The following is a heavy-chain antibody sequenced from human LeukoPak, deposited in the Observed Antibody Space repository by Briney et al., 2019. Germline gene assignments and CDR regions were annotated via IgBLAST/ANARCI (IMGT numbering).Heavy chain of an antibody. Sequence: GGSLRLSCAASGFSFSSYAMSWVRQAPGKGLEWVSGISGSDGSTYYADSVKGRFTISRDNSKNTLYLQMNSLRAEDMAVYYCAKGGIQLWNDYWGQGTLVTVSS. J-gene: IGHJ4*02. D-gene: IGHD5-18*01. V-gene: IGHV3-23*01. CDR2: ISGSDGST. CDR3: AKGGIQLWNDY. CDR1: GFSFSSYA.